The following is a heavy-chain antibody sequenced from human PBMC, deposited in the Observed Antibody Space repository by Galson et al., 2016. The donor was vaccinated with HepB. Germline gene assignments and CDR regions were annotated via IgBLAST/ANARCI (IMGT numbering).Heavy chain of an antibody. J-gene: IGHJ4*02. D-gene: IGHD6-19*01. CDR3: ARHTGNGWPFYFNY. Sequence: SETLSLTCTVSGGSISTSNDYWGWVRQPLGKGLEWIGGIYSPGDTFYTPSLKSRVTLIVDTAKNQFSLQLNSVTATDTAVYFCARHTGNGWPFYFNYWGQGILVTVSS. CDR1: GGSISTSNDY. CDR2: IYSPGDT. V-gene: IGHV4-39*01.